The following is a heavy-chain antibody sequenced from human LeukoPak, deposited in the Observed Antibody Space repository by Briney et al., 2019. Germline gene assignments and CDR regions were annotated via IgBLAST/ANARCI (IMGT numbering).Heavy chain of an antibody. V-gene: IGHV4-61*02. CDR1: GGSISSGGYY. Sequence: PSETLSLTCGVSGGSISSGGYYWSWIRQPAGKGLEWIGRIYTSGSTNYNPSLKSRVTISVDTSKNQFSLKLSSVTAADTAVYYCARLTGTSFDYWGQGTLVTVSS. D-gene: IGHD1-7*01. CDR3: ARLTGTSFDY. J-gene: IGHJ4*02. CDR2: IYTSGST.